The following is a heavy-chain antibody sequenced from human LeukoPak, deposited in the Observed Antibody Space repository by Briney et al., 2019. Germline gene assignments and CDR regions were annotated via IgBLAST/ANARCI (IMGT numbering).Heavy chain of an antibody. CDR1: GFTVTNNY. Sequence: GGSLRLSCAASGFTVTNNYMNWVRQAPGKGLEGVSVIYSDGSTFYPDSVKGRFTISRHNSKNIVYLQMNSLRTEDTAVYYCAKDLTNGWGTFDYWGQGTLVTVSS. D-gene: IGHD3-16*01. V-gene: IGHV3-53*04. J-gene: IGHJ4*02. CDR2: IYSDGST. CDR3: AKDLTNGWGTFDY.